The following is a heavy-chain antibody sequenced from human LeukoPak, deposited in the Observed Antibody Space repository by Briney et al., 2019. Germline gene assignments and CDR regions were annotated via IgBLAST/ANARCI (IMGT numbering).Heavy chain of an antibody. CDR2: ISHSGST. Sequence: SETLSLTCAVYGGSFSGYYWSWIRQPPGKGLEWIGEISHSGSTNYNPSLKSRVTISVDTSKNQFSLKLSSVTAADTAVYYYARAVSARYYGSGSYYGPYYYYGMDVWGQGTTVTVSS. V-gene: IGHV4-34*01. D-gene: IGHD3-10*01. CDR1: GGSFSGYY. CDR3: ARAVSARYYGSGSYYGPYYYYGMDV. J-gene: IGHJ6*02.